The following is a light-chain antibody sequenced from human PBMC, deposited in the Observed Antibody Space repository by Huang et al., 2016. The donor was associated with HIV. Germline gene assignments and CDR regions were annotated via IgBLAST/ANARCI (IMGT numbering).Light chain of an antibody. Sequence: EIVLTQSPASLFLSRGERAMLSCGASQSVSSRYLAWFQQKPGLPPRRLIYDAAVRAPGIPDRCSGGGSGTDFTLTISRLEPEDFAVYYCQQYGSSSYTFGQGTKLEIK. V-gene: IGKV3D-20*01. CDR3: QQYGSSSYT. J-gene: IGKJ2*01. CDR2: DAA. CDR1: QSVSSRY.